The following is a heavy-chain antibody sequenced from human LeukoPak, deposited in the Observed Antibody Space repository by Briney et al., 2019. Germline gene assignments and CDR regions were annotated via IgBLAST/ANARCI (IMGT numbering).Heavy chain of an antibody. Sequence: SQTLSLTCAISGDSVSINSAAWNWIRQSPSRGLEWLGRTYYRSKWYNDYAVSVKSRITINPDTSKNQFSLQLNSVTPEDTAVYYCAREGAATFNSYYGMDVWGQGTTVTVSS. CDR2: TYYRSKWYN. V-gene: IGHV6-1*01. CDR3: AREGAATFNSYYGMDV. J-gene: IGHJ6*02. CDR1: GDSVSINSAA. D-gene: IGHD2-15*01.